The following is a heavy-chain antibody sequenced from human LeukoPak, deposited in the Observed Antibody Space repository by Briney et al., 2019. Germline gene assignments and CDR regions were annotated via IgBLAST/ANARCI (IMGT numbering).Heavy chain of an antibody. CDR3: ARARIRISGYDSFYYYYMDV. D-gene: IGHD5-12*01. Sequence: PSETLSLTCTVSGYSNSSGYYWGWIRQPPGKGLEWIGSIYHSGSTYYNPSLKSRVTISVDTSKNQFSLKLSSVTAADTAVYYCARARIRISGYDSFYYYYMDVWGKGTTVTISS. CDR2: IYHSGST. CDR1: GYSNSSGYY. J-gene: IGHJ6*03. V-gene: IGHV4-38-2*02.